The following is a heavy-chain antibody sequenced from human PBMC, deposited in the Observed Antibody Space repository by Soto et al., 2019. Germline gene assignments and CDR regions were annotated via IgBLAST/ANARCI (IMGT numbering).Heavy chain of an antibody. CDR1: GYTSTSYD. CDR2: INPNSGNT. CDR3: ARYRTISPVAFDI. D-gene: IGHD3-9*01. V-gene: IGHV1-8*01. Sequence: SVKVSCKASGYTSTSYDINWVRQATGQGLERIGWINPNSGNTGYAQKFQSRVTLTRNTSISTAYMELSSLRSEDTAVYYCARYRTISPVAFDIWGQGTMVTVSS. J-gene: IGHJ3*02.